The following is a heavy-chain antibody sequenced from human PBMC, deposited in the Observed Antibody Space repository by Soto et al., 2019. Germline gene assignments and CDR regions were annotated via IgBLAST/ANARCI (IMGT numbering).Heavy chain of an antibody. J-gene: IGHJ6*02. CDR2: VYYSGDA. CDR1: GGSISGYY. V-gene: IGHV4-59*01. Sequence: PSETLTLTCAVSGGSISGYYWSWLRQPPGKGLEWIGTVYYSGDAKYNPSVKKRVSISVDTSKNQFSLNLSHVTAADTAVYYGTCDGDGRMTTNPYYYYGIDGWGPGITVTVSS. CDR3: TCDGDGRMTTNPYYYYGIDG. D-gene: IGHD2-21*02.